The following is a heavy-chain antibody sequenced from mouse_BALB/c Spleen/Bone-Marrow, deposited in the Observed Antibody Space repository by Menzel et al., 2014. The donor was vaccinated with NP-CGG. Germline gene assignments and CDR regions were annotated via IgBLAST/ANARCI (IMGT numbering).Heavy chain of an antibody. CDR2: IFPSETYT. V-gene: IGHV1-69*02. J-gene: IGHJ2*01. Sequence: QVQLKESGAELVGPGASVKLSCKASGYTFTSYWINWVKQRPGQGLEWIGNIFPSETYTNYNQKFKDKATLTVDKSSSTAYMQLSSPTSEDSAVYYCTRDNWDYWGQGTTLTVSS. CDR3: TRDNWDY. CDR1: GYTFTSYW. D-gene: IGHD4-1*01.